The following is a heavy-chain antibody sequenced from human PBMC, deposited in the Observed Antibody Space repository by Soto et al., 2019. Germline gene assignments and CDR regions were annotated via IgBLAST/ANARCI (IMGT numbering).Heavy chain of an antibody. CDR1: DYTFTSYG. CDR3: AREGTTIRNYDYYYYGMDV. CDR2: ISAFNGNT. Sequence: QVQLVQSGAEVKKPGASVKVSCKASDYTFTSYGISWVRQAPGQGLECMGWISAFNGNTNYAQKVQGRVTMTRDTSTSTAYMEMRSLRSDDTAVYYCAREGTTIRNYDYYYYGMDVWGQGTTVTVSS. J-gene: IGHJ6*02. V-gene: IGHV1-18*01. D-gene: IGHD2-2*01.